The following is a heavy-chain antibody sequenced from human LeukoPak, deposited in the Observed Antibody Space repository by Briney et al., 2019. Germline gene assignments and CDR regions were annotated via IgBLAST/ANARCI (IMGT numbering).Heavy chain of an antibody. V-gene: IGHV3-30*18. Sequence: PGGSLRLSCAASGFTFSSYGMHWVRQAPGKGLERVAVISYDGSNKYYADSVKGRFTISRDNSKNTLYLQMNSLRAEDTAVYYCAKDRPYCSGGSCYSWFDPWGQGTLVTVSS. CDR3: AKDRPYCSGGSCYSWFDP. CDR1: GFTFSSYG. CDR2: ISYDGSNK. J-gene: IGHJ5*02. D-gene: IGHD2-15*01.